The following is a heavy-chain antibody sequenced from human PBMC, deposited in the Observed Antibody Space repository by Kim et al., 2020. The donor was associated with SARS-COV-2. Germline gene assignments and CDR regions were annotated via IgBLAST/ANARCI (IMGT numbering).Heavy chain of an antibody. V-gene: IGHV1-24*01. D-gene: IGHD3-9*01. J-gene: IGHJ5*02. CDR2: FNPEDGET. CDR1: GYSFSELS. Sequence: ASVKVSCKVSGYSFSELSIYWVRQAPGKGLEWMGGFNPEDGETTYAQKFQGRVSMTEDTSTDTAYMELSSLRSDDTAVYYCTTDQTSKIITGYYQGWFDP. CDR3: TTDQTSKIITGYYQGWFDP.